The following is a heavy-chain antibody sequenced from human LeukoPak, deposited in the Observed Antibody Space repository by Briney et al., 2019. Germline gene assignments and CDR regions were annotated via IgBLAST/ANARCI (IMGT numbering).Heavy chain of an antibody. CDR2: LHADGNEK. V-gene: IGHV3-7*01. CDR3: ARGGYSFDY. D-gene: IGHD5-12*01. CDR1: GFSLSGYW. J-gene: IGHJ4*02. Sequence: GGSLRLSCAAYGFSLSGYWMSWVRQAPGKGLEWVARLHADGNEKYFVHSLKGRFTVSRDNARNSLYLHMNSLRVEDTAVYYCARGGYSFDYLGQGTLVTVSS.